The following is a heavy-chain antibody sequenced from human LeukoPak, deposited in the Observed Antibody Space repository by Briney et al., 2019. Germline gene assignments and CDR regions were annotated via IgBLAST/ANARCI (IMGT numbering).Heavy chain of an antibody. CDR1: GFTFSSYG. Sequence: GGSLRLSCAASGFTFSSYGMHWVRQAPGKGLEWVAVISYDGSNKYYADSVKGRFTISRDNSKNTLYLQMNSLRAEDTAVYYCAKTGARRVIASDVWGKGTTVTISS. CDR2: ISYDGSNK. CDR3: AKTGARRVIASDV. J-gene: IGHJ6*04. V-gene: IGHV3-30*18. D-gene: IGHD2-21*01.